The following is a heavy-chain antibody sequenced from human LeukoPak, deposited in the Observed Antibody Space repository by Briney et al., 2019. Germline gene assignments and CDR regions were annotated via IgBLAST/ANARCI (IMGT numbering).Heavy chain of an antibody. D-gene: IGHD2-2*01. CDR1: GFTFSTYT. V-gene: IGHV3-23*01. CDR3: AKNDIVVVPAAMAY. J-gene: IGHJ4*02. CDR2: ISGNGGRT. Sequence: GGSLRLSCAASGFTFSTYTMAWVRQAPGGGLEWVSGISGNGGRTYYADSVKGRFAISRDDSKSTLYLQMNSLRGEDTAVYYCAKNDIVVVPAAMAYWGQGTLVTVSS.